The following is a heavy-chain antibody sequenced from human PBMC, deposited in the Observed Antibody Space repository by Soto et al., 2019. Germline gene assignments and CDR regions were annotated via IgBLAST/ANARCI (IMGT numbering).Heavy chain of an antibody. J-gene: IGHJ4*02. Sequence: SETLSLTCTVSGGSISSYYWSWIRQPPWKGLEWIGYIYYSGSTNYNPSLKSRVTISVDTSKNQFSLKLSSVTAADTAVYYCARHLREYSGYAPLDYWGQGTLVTVSS. CDR1: GGSISSYY. D-gene: IGHD5-12*01. CDR2: IYYSGST. CDR3: ARHLREYSGYAPLDY. V-gene: IGHV4-59*08.